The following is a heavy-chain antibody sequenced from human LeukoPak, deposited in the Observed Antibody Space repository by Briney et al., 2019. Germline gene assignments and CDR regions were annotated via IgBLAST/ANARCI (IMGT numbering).Heavy chain of an antibody. CDR2: IKEDGSEK. CDR3: VRSGGY. Sequence: PGGPLRLSCAASGFTFSSHWMNWVRQAPGKGLEWVANIKEDGSEKYYVDSVKGRFTISRDNATNSLCLQMSSLRAEDTAIYYCVRSGGYWGQGTLVTVSS. V-gene: IGHV3-7*05. CDR1: GFTFSSHW. J-gene: IGHJ4*02. D-gene: IGHD1-26*01.